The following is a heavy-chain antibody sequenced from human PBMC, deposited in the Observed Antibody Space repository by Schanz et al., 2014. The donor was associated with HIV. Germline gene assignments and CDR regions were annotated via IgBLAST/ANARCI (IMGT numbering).Heavy chain of an antibody. CDR1: GGTFSTYA. CDR3: ASGRFDTVIWWGDAFLI. CDR2: IIPLFGTA. V-gene: IGHV1-69*01. J-gene: IGHJ3*02. Sequence: QVQLVQSGAEVRKPGSSVKVSCKASGGTFSTYAISWVRQAPGQGLEWMGGIIPLFGTANYAQKFQGRVTITADEPTGTAYMELSSLRSEDTAVYYCASGRFDTVIWWGDAFLIWGRGTMVTVSS. D-gene: IGHD5-18*01.